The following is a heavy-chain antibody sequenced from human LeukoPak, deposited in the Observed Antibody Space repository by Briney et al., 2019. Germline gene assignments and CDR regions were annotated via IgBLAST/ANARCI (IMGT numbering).Heavy chain of an antibody. J-gene: IGHJ4*02. Sequence: TSETLSLTCTVSGGSISSYYWSWIRQPPGKGLEWIGYIYYSGSTNYNPSLKSRVTISVDTSKNQFSLKLSSVTAADTAVYYCASSYGDYADLDYWGQGTLVTVSS. CDR3: ASSYGDYADLDY. CDR2: IYYSGST. CDR1: GGSISSYY. V-gene: IGHV4-59*08. D-gene: IGHD4-17*01.